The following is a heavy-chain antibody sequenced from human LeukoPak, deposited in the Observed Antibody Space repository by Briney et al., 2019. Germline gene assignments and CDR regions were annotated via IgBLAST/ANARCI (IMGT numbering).Heavy chain of an antibody. CDR1: GGSISSYY. Sequence: SETLSLTCTVSGGSISSYYWTWIRQPPGKGLEWIGHIYYTGSTNYNPSLKSRVTISVDTSKNQFSLNLSSVTAADTAVYYCVRVRGDSSGYYAFDYWGQGTLVTVSS. CDR3: VRVRGDSSGYYAFDY. D-gene: IGHD3-22*01. CDR2: IYYTGST. V-gene: IGHV4-59*01. J-gene: IGHJ4*02.